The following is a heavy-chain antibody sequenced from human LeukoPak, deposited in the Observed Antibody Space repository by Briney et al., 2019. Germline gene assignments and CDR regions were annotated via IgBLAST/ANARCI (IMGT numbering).Heavy chain of an antibody. CDR1: GYTFTSYG. V-gene: IGHV1-18*01. J-gene: IGHJ4*02. CDR2: ISAYNGNT. D-gene: IGHD3-22*01. Sequence: ASVKVSCKASGYTFTSYGISWVRQAPGQGLEWMGWISAYNGNTNYAQKLQGRVTMTTDTSTSTAYTELRSLRSDDTAVYYCARDVPNYYDSSGYYGYWGQGTLVTVSS. CDR3: ARDVPNYYDSSGYYGY.